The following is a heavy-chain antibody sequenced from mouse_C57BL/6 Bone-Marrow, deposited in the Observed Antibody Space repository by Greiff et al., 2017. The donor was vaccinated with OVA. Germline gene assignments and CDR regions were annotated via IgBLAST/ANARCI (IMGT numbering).Heavy chain of an antibody. Sequence: VKLMESGAELVRPGASVTLSCKASGYTFTDYEMHWVKQTPVHGLEWIGAIDPETGGTAYNQKFKGKAILTADKSSSTAYMELRSLTSEDSAVYYCTYAGYDYAMDYWGQGTSVTVSS. V-gene: IGHV1-15*01. CDR3: TYAGYDYAMDY. D-gene: IGHD3-2*02. J-gene: IGHJ4*01. CDR1: GYTFTDYE. CDR2: IDPETGGT.